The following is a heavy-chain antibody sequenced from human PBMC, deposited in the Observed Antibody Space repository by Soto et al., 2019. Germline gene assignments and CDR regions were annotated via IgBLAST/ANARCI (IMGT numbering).Heavy chain of an antibody. J-gene: IGHJ6*02. V-gene: IGHV1-69*13. CDR3: ARDPGATYYYYYGMDV. D-gene: IGHD1-26*01. CDR2: IIPIFGTA. CDR1: PVTFSNYA. Sequence: SLKVSCQASPVTFSNYAIRWLREAPVQGLEWMGGIIPIFGTANYAQKFQGRVTITADESTSTAYMELSSLRSEDTAVYYCARDPGATYYYYYGMDVWGQGTTVTVSS.